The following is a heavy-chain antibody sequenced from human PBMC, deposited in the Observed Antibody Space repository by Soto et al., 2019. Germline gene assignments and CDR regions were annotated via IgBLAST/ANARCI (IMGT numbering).Heavy chain of an antibody. CDR3: VKGRIAAAGYFDY. CDR1: GYTFNSYA. J-gene: IGHJ4*02. V-gene: IGHV3-64D*08. CDR2: ISSNGGST. D-gene: IGHD6-13*01. Sequence: QTGGSLRLSCSASGYTFNSYAMHWVRQAPGKGLEYVSAISSNGGSTYYADSVKGRFTISRDNSKNTLYLQMSSLRAEDTAVYYCVKGRIAAAGYFDYWGQGTLVTVSS.